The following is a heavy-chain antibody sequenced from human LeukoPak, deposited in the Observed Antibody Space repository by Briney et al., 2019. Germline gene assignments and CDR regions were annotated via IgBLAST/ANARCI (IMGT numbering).Heavy chain of an antibody. J-gene: IGHJ6*04. CDR2: IYYSGST. CDR1: GGSISSYY. D-gene: IGHD2-2*01. Sequence: SETLSLTCTVSGGSISSYYWSWIRQPPGPGLEWIGYIYYSGSTNYNPSLKSRVTISVDTSKNQFSLKLSSVTAADTAVYYCARDPYCSSTSCFHGMDVWGKGTTVTVSS. CDR3: ARDPYCSSTSCFHGMDV. V-gene: IGHV4-59*01.